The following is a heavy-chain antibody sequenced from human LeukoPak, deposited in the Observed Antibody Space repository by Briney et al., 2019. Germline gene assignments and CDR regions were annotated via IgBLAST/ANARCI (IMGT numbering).Heavy chain of an antibody. CDR2: INTNNGDT. V-gene: IGHV1-18*01. CDR3: ASRAISLGYFHH. J-gene: IGHJ4*02. CDR1: GYTLTSFG. D-gene: IGHD2-21*01. Sequence: ASVKVSCKASGYTLTSFGISCVRQAPGQGLEWMGWINTNNGDTDYAQKFQGRVTMTTDTSTSTAYMELRSLTSDDTAVYYCASRAISLGYFHHWGQGTLVTVSS.